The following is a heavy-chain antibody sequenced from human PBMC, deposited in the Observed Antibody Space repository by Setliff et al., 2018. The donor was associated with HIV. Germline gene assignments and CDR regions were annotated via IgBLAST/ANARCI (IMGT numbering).Heavy chain of an antibody. V-gene: IGHV4-39*07. CDR2: FYYSGRT. CDR3: ARGGAVSADFDS. CDR1: GGSINSSTYY. D-gene: IGHD3-16*01. Sequence: ETLSLTCTVSGGSINSSTYYWGWIRQPPGKGLEWIGSFYYSGRTYYSPSLRSRVTISVDTSKNQFSLNLNSVTAADTAVYYCARGGAVSADFDSWGQGTLVTVSS. J-gene: IGHJ5*01.